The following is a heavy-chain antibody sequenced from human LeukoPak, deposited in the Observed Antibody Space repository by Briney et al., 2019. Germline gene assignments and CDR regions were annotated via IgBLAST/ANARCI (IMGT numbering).Heavy chain of an antibody. CDR2: ISGSGFSA. Sequence: GGSLRLSCAASGFMFSKYAVTWVRQAPGQGLEWVSAISGSGFSAYYADSVRGRFTISSDNSKNTVYLQMSNLRAEDTAVYYCAKTGNTVISAFDIWGHGTMVTVYS. CDR1: GFMFSKYA. CDR3: AKTGNTVISAFDI. D-gene: IGHD1-7*01. V-gene: IGHV3-23*01. J-gene: IGHJ3*02.